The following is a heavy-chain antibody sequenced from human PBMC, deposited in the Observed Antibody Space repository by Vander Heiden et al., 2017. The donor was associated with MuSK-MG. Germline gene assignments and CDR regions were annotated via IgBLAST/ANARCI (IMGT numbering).Heavy chain of an antibody. CDR3: ARRDTAMVRVDY. CDR2: IYYSGST. J-gene: IGHJ4*02. Sequence: QLQLQESGPGLAKPSETLSLTCTVSGGSISSSSYYWGWIRQPPGKGLEWIGSIYYSGSTYYNPSLKSRVTISVDTSKNKFSLKLSSVTAADTAVYYCARRDTAMVRVDYWGQGTMVTVYS. CDR1: GGSISSSSYY. D-gene: IGHD5-18*01. V-gene: IGHV4-39*01.